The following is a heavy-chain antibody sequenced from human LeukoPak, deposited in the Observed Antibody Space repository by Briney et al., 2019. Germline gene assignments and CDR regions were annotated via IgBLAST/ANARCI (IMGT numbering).Heavy chain of an antibody. D-gene: IGHD6-19*01. J-gene: IGHJ4*02. Sequence: GGSLRLSCAASGFTFNSYWMSWVRQAPGKVLEWVATIKQVVSEKFYADSVEGRFTISRANARNTLYLQMDSLRVEDTAVYYCARASSAWHPDYWGQGTLVTVSS. V-gene: IGHV3-7*04. CDR2: IKQVVSEK. CDR3: ARASSAWHPDY. CDR1: GFTFNSYW.